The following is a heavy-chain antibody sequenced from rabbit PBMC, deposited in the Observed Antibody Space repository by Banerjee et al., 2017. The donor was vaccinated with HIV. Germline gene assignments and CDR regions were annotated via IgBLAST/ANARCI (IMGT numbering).Heavy chain of an antibody. D-gene: IGHD6-1*01. CDR2: INAGSYGTT. J-gene: IGHJ4*01. CDR1: GFIFSDNYA. V-gene: IGHV1S40*01. CDR3: ARDDAGYDYAKDL. Sequence: QSLEESGGDLVKPGASLTLTCTASGFIFSDNYAMCWVRQAPGKGLEWIACINAGSYGTTYYASWAKGRFTITRSTSLNTVTLQMTSLTAADTATYFCARDDAGYDYAKDLWGPGTLVTVS.